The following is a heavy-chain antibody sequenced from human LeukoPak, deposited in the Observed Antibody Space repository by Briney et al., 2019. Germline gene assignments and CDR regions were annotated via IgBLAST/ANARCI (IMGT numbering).Heavy chain of an antibody. CDR2: INHSGST. V-gene: IGHV4-34*01. Sequence: SETLSLTCAVYGGSFSGYYWSWIRQPPGKGLEWIGEINHSGSTNYNPSLKSRVTISVDTSKNKFSLKLSSVTASDTAVYYCSRGSSRLELPEYCGQGALVTVSS. CDR1: GGSFSGYY. D-gene: IGHD1-7*01. J-gene: IGHJ4*02. CDR3: SRGSSRLELPEY.